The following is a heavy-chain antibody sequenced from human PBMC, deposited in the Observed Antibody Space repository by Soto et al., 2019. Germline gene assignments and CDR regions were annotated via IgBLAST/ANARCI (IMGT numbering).Heavy chain of an antibody. J-gene: IGHJ4*02. CDR1: GYTLNELS. Sequence: GASVKVSCKVSGYTLNELSMHWVRQAPGKGLEWMGGFDPEDGETIYAQKFQGRVTMTEDTSTDTAYMELSSLRSEDTAVYYCATASHYYDSSGYFPRGRYFDYWGQGTLVTVSS. D-gene: IGHD3-22*01. CDR3: ATASHYYDSSGYFPRGRYFDY. CDR2: FDPEDGET. V-gene: IGHV1-24*01.